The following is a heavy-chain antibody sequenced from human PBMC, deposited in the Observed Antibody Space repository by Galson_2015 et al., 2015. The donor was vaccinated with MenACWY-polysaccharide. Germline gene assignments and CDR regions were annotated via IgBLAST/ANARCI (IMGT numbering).Heavy chain of an antibody. CDR1: GFTFSNYW. V-gene: IGHV3-7*03. CDR3: VKAVGWGWLDA. D-gene: IGHD3-16*01. CDR2: IKEDGSQK. J-gene: IGHJ5*02. Sequence: SGAEVKKPGESLKISCAASGFTFSNYWMSWVRQAPGKGLEWVANIKEDGSQKYYVDSVKGRFTISRDNANNSLFLQMNSLRVEDTAVYYCVKAVGWGWLDAWGQGTLVTVSS.